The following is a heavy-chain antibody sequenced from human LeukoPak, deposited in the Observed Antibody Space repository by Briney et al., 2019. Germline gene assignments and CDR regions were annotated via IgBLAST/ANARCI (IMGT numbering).Heavy chain of an antibody. Sequence: PGGSLRLSCAASGFTFSSYSMNWVRQAPGKGLEWVSYISSSSSTIYYADSVKGRFTISRDNAKSSLYLQMNSLRAEDTAVYYCARDSVAGPRYYYYGMDVWGQGTTVTVSS. J-gene: IGHJ6*02. CDR3: ARDSVAGPRYYYYGMDV. D-gene: IGHD6-19*01. CDR2: ISSSSSTI. V-gene: IGHV3-48*04. CDR1: GFTFSSYS.